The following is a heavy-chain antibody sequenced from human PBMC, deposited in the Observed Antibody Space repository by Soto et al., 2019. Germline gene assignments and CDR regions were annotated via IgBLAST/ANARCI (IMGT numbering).Heavy chain of an antibody. V-gene: IGHV1-69*06. CDR3: ARRDSGGFYRYFDS. CDR1: GGTFSTNP. D-gene: IGHD2-15*01. J-gene: IGHJ4*02. CDR2: TGSGTGPG. Sequence: QVQLVQSGAEVKKQGSSVKVSCKASGGTFSTNPISWVRQAPGQGLEWMGGTGSGTGPGNHAQKFQGRLTITVDKSTSTAYMELSSLSSEDTAVYYCARRDSGGFYRYFDSWGQGTLVTVSS.